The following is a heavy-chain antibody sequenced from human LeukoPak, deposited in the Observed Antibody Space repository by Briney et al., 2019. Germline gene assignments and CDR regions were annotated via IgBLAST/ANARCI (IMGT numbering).Heavy chain of an antibody. D-gene: IGHD4-23*01. J-gene: IGHJ4*02. V-gene: IGHV3-23*01. Sequence: GGSLRLSCAASGFTFSSYAMSWVRQAPGKGLEWVSAISGSGGSTYYADSVKGRFTISRDNSKNTLYLQMNSLRAEDTAVYYCAKDPIDYGGNPLDYWGQGTLVTVSS. CDR3: AKDPIDYGGNPLDY. CDR1: GFTFSSYA. CDR2: ISGSGGST.